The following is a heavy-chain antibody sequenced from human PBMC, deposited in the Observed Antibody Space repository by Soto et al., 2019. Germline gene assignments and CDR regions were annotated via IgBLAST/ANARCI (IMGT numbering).Heavy chain of an antibody. CDR2: IIRIVGTA. CDR3: ARVGIAAAGRSLFGY. CDR1: GGTFSSYA. J-gene: IGHJ4*02. V-gene: IGHV1-69*06. D-gene: IGHD6-13*01. Sequence: QVQLVQSGAEVKKPGSSVKVSCKASGGTFSSYAITWVRQAPGQGLEWMGGIIRIVGTANYAQKFQGRVTITADKSPRTAYMELSSLSSEDKAVYYCARVGIAAAGRSLFGYWGQGTRGAVCS.